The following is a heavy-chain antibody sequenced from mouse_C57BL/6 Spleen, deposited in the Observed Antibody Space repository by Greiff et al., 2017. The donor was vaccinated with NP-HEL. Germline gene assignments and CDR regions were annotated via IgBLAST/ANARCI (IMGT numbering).Heavy chain of an antibody. D-gene: IGHD1-1*02. Sequence: EVQLQQSGPVLVKPGASVKMSCKASGYTFTDYYMNWVKQSHGKSLEWIGVINPYNGGTSYNQKFKGKATLTVDKSSSTAYMELNSLTSEDSAVYYCARYGHWYFDVWGTGTTVTVSS. CDR2: INPYNGGT. J-gene: IGHJ1*03. V-gene: IGHV1-19*01. CDR3: ARYGHWYFDV. CDR1: GYTFTDYY.